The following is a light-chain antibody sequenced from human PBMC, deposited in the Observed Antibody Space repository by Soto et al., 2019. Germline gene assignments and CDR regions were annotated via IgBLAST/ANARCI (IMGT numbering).Light chain of an antibody. J-gene: IGLJ2*01. CDR3: AVWDATVVV. Sequence: QSVLTQPPSASATPGQRVTISCSGSSPNIGTRPVNWYQHLPGTAPKLLIYRTNQRPSGVPYRFSGSKSYTSASLAISGLQSDDEGDYYCAVWDATVVVFGGGTKLTFL. V-gene: IGLV1-44*01. CDR2: RTN. CDR1: SPNIGTRP.